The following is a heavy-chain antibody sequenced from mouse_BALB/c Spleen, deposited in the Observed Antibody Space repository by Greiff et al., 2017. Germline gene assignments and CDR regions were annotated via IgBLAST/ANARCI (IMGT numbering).Heavy chain of an antibody. J-gene: IGHJ4*01. Sequence: VQLQQPGAELVMPGASVKMSCKASGYTFTDYWMHWVKQRPGQGLEWIGAIDTSDSYTSYNQKFKGKATLTVDESSSTAYMQLSSLTSEDSAVYYCARLDTKAMDYWGQGTSVTVSS. CDR2: IDTSDSYT. CDR1: GYTFTDYW. V-gene: IGHV1-69*01. CDR3: ARLDTKAMDY. D-gene: IGHD2-3*01.